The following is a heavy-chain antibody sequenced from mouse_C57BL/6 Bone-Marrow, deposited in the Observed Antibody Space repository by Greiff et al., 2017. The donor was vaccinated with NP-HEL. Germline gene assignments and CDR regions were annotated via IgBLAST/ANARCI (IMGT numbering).Heavy chain of an antibody. D-gene: IGHD1-1*01. CDR3: ARHYYGSSYPFAY. Sequence: QLQQPGAELVRPGSSVKLSCKASGYTFPSYWMHWVKQRPIQGLEWIGNIYPSDSETHYNQKFKDKATLTVDKSSSTAYMQLSSLTSEDSAVYYCARHYYGSSYPFAYWGQGTLVTVSA. CDR1: GYTFPSYW. J-gene: IGHJ3*01. V-gene: IGHV1-52*01. CDR2: IYPSDSET.